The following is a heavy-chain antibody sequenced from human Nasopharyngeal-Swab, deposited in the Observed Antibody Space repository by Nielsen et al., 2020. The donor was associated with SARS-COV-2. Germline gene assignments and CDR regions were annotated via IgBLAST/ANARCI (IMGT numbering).Heavy chain of an antibody. J-gene: IGHJ5*02. CDR3: AKGTRGTVWFDP. CDR2: ISWNSGSI. V-gene: IGHV3-9*01. CDR1: GFTFDDYA. Sequence: LSLTCAASGFTFDDYAMHWVRQAPGKGLEWVSGISWNSGSIGYADSVKGRFTISRDNAKNSLYLQMNSLRAEDTALYYCAKGTRGTVWFDPWGQGTLVTVSS. D-gene: IGHD3-10*01.